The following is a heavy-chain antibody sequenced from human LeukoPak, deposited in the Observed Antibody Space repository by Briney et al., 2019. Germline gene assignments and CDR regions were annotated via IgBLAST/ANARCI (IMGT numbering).Heavy chain of an antibody. V-gene: IGHV3-74*01. J-gene: IGHJ4*02. CDR3: AREIDTAYYDFWSGYYRGYFDY. CDR1: GFTFGSYW. D-gene: IGHD3-3*01. CDR2: INSDGSST. Sequence: PGGSLRLSCAASGFTFGSYWMHWVRQAPGKGLVWVSRINSDGSSTSYADPVKGRFTISRDNAKNTLYLQMNSLRAEDTAVYYCAREIDTAYYDFWSGYYRGYFDYWGQGTLVTVSS.